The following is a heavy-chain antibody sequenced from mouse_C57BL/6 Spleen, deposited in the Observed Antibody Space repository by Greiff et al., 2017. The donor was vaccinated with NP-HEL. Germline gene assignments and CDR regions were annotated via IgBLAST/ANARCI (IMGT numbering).Heavy chain of an antibody. J-gene: IGHJ1*03. CDR2: ISGGGGNT. D-gene: IGHD1-1*01. CDR1: GFTFSSYT. V-gene: IGHV5-9*01. CDR3: AVITTAYWYFDV. Sequence: EVKLVESGGGLVKPGGSLKLSCAASGFTFSSYTMSWVRQTPEKRLEWVATISGGGGNTYYPDSVKGRFTISRDNAKNTLYLQRSSLRSEDTALYYCAVITTAYWYFDVWGTGTTVTVSS.